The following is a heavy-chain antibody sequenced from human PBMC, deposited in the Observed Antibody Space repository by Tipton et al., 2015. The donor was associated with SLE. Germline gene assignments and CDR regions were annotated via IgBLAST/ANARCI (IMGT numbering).Heavy chain of an antibody. CDR2: VHYSGST. CDR3: ARARFWSGFYFDN. V-gene: IGHV4-59*11. CDR1: GDPINSHY. J-gene: IGHJ4*02. D-gene: IGHD3-3*01. Sequence: TLSLTCTVSGDPINSHYWSWIRQPPGKGLEWIGNVHYSGSTNYNAFLKSRVTISVDTSKNQFSLRLSSVTAADTAVYFCARARFWSGFYFDNWGQGTLVSVSS.